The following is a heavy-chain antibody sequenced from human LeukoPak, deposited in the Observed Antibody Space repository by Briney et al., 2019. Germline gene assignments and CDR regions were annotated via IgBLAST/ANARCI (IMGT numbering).Heavy chain of an antibody. CDR2: IYYSGST. D-gene: IGHD6-13*01. Sequence: SETPSLTCTVSGGSISSGGYYWSWIRQHPGKGLEWIGYIYYSGSTYYNPSLKSRVTISVDTSKSQFSLNLSSVNAADTAVYYCARAHSSSWYYFDYWGQGTLVTVSS. J-gene: IGHJ4*02. CDR3: ARAHSSSWYYFDY. V-gene: IGHV4-31*03. CDR1: GGSISSGGYY.